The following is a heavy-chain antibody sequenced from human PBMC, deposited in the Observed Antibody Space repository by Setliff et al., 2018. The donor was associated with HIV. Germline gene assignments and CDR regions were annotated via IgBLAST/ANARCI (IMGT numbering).Heavy chain of an antibody. CDR2: IYPGDSDT. J-gene: IGHJ3*01. CDR1: GYNFISYY. CDR3: ARRPVSDTFDV. Sequence: GESLKISCKASGYNFISYYIGWVRQIPGKGLEWMGIIYPGDSDTRYGPSFEGQVTISADWSITTAFLQWNSLKASDTAMYYCARRPVSDTFDVWGQGTMVTVSS. V-gene: IGHV5-51*01.